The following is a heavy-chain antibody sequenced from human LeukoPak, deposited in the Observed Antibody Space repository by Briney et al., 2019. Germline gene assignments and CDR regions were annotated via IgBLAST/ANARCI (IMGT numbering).Heavy chain of an antibody. Sequence: SETLSLTCTVSGGSFSNFYWSWVRQSPGKGLEWIGYSYYSGTTNSNPSLKSRVTISVDTSKNQFSLQLRSVTAADTAVYYCAREDPQTTVPEGMDVWGQGTTVIVSS. J-gene: IGHJ6*02. CDR3: AREDPQTTVPEGMDV. CDR1: GGSFSNFY. D-gene: IGHD4-17*01. CDR2: SYYSGTT. V-gene: IGHV4-59*01.